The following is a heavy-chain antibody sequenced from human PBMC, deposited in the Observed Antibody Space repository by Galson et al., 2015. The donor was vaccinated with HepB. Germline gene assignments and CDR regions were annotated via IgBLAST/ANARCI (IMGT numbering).Heavy chain of an antibody. J-gene: IGHJ4*02. Sequence: QSGAEVKKPGESLKISCQSSGYRLTGYWIGWVRQMPGKGLEWVGIIYPGDSDTKYSPSFEGQVTISADKSISTAYLQWSSLKASDTALYYCARLAYYDSGGYLLDYWGQGTLVTVSS. V-gene: IGHV5-51*03. CDR1: GYRLTGYW. CDR3: ARLAYYDSGGYLLDY. D-gene: IGHD3-22*01. CDR2: IYPGDSDT.